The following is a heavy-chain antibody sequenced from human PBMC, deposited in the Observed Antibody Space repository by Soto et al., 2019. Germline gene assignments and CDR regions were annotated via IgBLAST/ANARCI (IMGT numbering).Heavy chain of an antibody. J-gene: IGHJ4*02. CDR1: GYTFTSYG. V-gene: IGHV1-18*01. Sequence: VQLVQSGAEVKKPGASVKVSCKASGYTFTSYGISWVRQAPGQGLEWMGWISAYNGNTNYGQKLQGRVTRTTDTSTRTACLGLKRLRSYDRAVYYCGGDFTPRDYWGQGTLVTVSS. CDR2: ISAYNGNT. CDR3: GGDFTPRDY.